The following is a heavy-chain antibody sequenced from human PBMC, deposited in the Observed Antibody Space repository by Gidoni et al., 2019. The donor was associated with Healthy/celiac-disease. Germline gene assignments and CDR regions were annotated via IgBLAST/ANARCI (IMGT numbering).Heavy chain of an antibody. CDR2: ISGSGGST. J-gene: IGHJ4*02. CDR1: GFTFSSYA. CDR3: AKVGVSGRYYFDY. Sequence: EVQLLESGGGLVQPGGSLRLTCAASGFTFSSYAMSWVRQAPGKGLGWVSAISGSGGSTYYADSVKGRFTISRDNSKNTLYLQMNSLRAEDTAVYYCAKVGVSGRYYFDYWGQGTLVTVSS. V-gene: IGHV3-23*01.